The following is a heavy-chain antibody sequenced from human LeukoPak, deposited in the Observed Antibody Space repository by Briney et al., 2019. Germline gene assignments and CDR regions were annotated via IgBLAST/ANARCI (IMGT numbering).Heavy chain of an antibody. CDR2: IYPVVSDT. J-gene: IGHJ4*02. CDR3: ARLGPRYCDWLLDY. D-gene: IGHD3-9*01. V-gene: IGHV5-51*01. Sequence: GESLKISCKGSGYSFTIYWIGWVRQMAGKGLEWMGIIYPVVSDTRYSPSFQGQVSTSADKSISTAYLQWGSLKASDTAMYYCARLGPRYCDWLLDYWGQGTLVTVSS. CDR1: GYSFTIYW.